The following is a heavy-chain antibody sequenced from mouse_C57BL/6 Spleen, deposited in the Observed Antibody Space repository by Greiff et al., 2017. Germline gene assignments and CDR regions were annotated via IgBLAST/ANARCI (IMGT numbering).Heavy chain of an antibody. CDR2: IWSGGST. J-gene: IGHJ3*01. Sequence: VQLQQSGPGLVQPSQSLSITCTVSGFSLTSYGVHWVRQSPGTGLEWLGVIWSGGSTDYNAAFISRLSISKDNSKSQVFFKMNSLQADDTAIDYCARKYGYWFAYWGQGTLVTVAA. CDR1: GFSLTSYG. CDR3: ARKYGYWFAY. V-gene: IGHV2-2*01. D-gene: IGHD2-2*01.